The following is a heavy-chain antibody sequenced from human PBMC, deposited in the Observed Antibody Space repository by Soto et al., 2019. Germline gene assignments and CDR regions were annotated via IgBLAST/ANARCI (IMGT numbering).Heavy chain of an antibody. CDR2: VDYSGST. Sequence: QVQLQESGPGLMKPSETLSLTCTVSGCSISNYYWSWIRQPPGKGLEWIGCVDYSGSTNYNPSLKSRVTISIDTSKHQFSLKLTSVTAADTAVYYCTREQTSTVVTQWGPGTLVTVSS. V-gene: IGHV4-59*01. D-gene: IGHD4-17*01. CDR3: TREQTSTVVTQ. CDR1: GCSISNYY. J-gene: IGHJ4*02.